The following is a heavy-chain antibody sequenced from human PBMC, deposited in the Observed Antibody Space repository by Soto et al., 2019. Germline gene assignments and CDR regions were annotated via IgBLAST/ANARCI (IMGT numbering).Heavy chain of an antibody. J-gene: IGHJ3*02. Sequence: EVQLVESGGGLVQPGGSLRVSCAASGFTFSSYWMSWVRQAPGKGLEWVANMKQDGSEKYYADSVKGRFTISRDNAKNSLYLQMNSLRVDDTAVYYCAREGAGKGIDAFDIWGQGTMVTVSS. V-gene: IGHV3-7*01. CDR3: AREGAGKGIDAFDI. CDR2: MKQDGSEK. D-gene: IGHD1-26*01. CDR1: GFTFSSYW.